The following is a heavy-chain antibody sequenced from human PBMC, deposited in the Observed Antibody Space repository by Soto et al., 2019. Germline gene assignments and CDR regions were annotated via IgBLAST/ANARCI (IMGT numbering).Heavy chain of an antibody. CDR1: GFTFSSYA. Sequence: GGSLRLSCAASGFTFSSYAMSWVRQAPGKGLEWVSAISGSGGSTYYADSVKGRFTISRDNSKNTLYLQMNSLRAEDTAVYYCAKMTPYSSGPRADLSSFDYWGQGTLVTVSP. V-gene: IGHV3-23*01. CDR2: ISGSGGST. J-gene: IGHJ4*02. D-gene: IGHD6-19*01. CDR3: AKMTPYSSGPRADLSSFDY.